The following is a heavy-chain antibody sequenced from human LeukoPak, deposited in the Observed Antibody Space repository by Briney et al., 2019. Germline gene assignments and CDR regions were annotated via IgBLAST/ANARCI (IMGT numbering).Heavy chain of an antibody. CDR1: GFTFSSYA. Sequence: PGGSLRLSCAASGFTFSSYAMSWVRQAPGKGLEWVSAISGSGGSTYSADSVKGRCALSRDNSKRARYLQMNPLRGEEPAVYYRXXXXXXXXXXXTSCPYFDYWGQGTLVTVSS. V-gene: IGHV3-23*01. CDR2: ISGSGGST. D-gene: IGHD2-2*01. J-gene: IGHJ4*02. CDR3: XXXXXXXXXXXTSCPYFDY.